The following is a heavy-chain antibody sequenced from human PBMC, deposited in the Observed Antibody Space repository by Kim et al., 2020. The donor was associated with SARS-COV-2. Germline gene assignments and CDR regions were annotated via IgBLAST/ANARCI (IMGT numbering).Heavy chain of an antibody. CDR3: ARETSNCSGGSCYYYFDY. V-gene: IGHV3-48*02. CDR2: ISSSITSI. D-gene: IGHD2-15*01. CDR1: EFTFSSYS. J-gene: IGHJ4*02. Sequence: GGSLRLSCVASEFTFSSYSMNWVRQAPGKGLEWVSYISSSITSIYYADSLKGRFTISRDNSKNSLYLQMNSLRDEDTAVYYCARETSNCSGGSCYYYFDYWGQGTLVTVSS.